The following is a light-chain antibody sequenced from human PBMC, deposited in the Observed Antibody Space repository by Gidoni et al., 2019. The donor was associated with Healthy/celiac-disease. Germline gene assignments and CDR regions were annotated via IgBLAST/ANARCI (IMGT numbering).Light chain of an antibody. V-gene: IGKV2-28*01. J-gene: IGKJ2*01. CDR3: MQALQTPYT. CDR2: LGS. Sequence: ISCRSSQSLLHSNGYNYLDWYLQKPGQSPQLLIYLGSNRASGVSDRFSGSGSGTDFTLKISRVEAEDVGVYYCMQALQTPYTFGQGTKLEIK. CDR1: QSLLHSNGYNY.